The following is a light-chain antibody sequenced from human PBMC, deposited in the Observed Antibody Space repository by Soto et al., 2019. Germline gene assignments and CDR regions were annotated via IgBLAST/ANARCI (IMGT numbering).Light chain of an antibody. CDR2: GAS. Sequence: IVMTQSPATLSVSPGERATLSCRASQSVSSNLAWYQQKPGQAPRLLIYGASTRATGIPARFGGSGSGTEFTLTISSLQSEDFAVYYCQQYNNWPFTFGGGTKVDIK. CDR1: QSVSSN. CDR3: QQYNNWPFT. J-gene: IGKJ4*01. V-gene: IGKV3-15*01.